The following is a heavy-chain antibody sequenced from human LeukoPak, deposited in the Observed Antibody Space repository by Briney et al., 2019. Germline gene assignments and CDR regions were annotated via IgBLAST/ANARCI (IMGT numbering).Heavy chain of an antibody. CDR3: ARGGQGGYDYIWGSYRLSEFDY. CDR1: GGSISSSSYY. D-gene: IGHD3-16*02. Sequence: PSETLSLTCSVSGGSISSSSYYWGWIRQPPGKGLEWIGIIYYNGNNYYNPSLKSRVTISVDTSKNRFALQVSSVTAAGRAVYYCARGGQGGYDYIWGSYRLSEFDYWGQGTLVTVSS. V-gene: IGHV4-39*02. J-gene: IGHJ4*02. CDR2: IYYNGNN.